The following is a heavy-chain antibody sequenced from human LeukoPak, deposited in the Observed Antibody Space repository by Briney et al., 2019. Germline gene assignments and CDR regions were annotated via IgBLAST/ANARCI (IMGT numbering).Heavy chain of an antibody. J-gene: IGHJ5*02. CDR3: VRSQYSSSS. CDR2: IKQDGGEK. D-gene: IGHD6-13*01. Sequence: PGGSLRLSCAASGVSFRTDWMGWVRQPPGKGLEWVANIKQDGGEKYYVDSVKGRVTISRDNAKNSLFLQMNSLRLEDTAAYYCVRSQYSSSSWGQGTLVTVSS. V-gene: IGHV3-7*01. CDR1: GVSFRTDW.